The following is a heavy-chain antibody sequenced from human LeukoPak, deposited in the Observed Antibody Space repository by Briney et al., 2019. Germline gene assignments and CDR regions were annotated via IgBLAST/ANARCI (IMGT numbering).Heavy chain of an antibody. CDR2: FHNSGTS. J-gene: IGHJ4*02. V-gene: IGHV4-59*01. D-gene: IGHD3-16*01. CDR3: TRGAGWLIDY. CDR1: DDSISDYY. Sequence: SETLSLTCTVSDDSISDYYRGWIRQPPGKGLEWIGYFHNSGTSTYNPSLKSRVTISADMSKNQFSLKLNSLTTADTAVYYCTRGAGWLIDYWGQGILVTVSS.